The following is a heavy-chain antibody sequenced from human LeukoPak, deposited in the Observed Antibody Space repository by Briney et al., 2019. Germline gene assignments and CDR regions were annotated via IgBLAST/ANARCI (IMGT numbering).Heavy chain of an antibody. Sequence: SETLSLTCAVSGYSISSGYYWGWIRQPPGKGLEWIGSIYHSGSTYYNPSLKSRVTISVDTSKNQFSLKLSSVTAADTAVYYCARQKVTVVVPAATMELDYWGQGTLVTVSS. CDR3: ARQKVTVVVPAATMELDY. CDR2: IYHSGST. CDR1: GYSISSGYY. D-gene: IGHD2-2*01. J-gene: IGHJ4*02. V-gene: IGHV4-38-2*01.